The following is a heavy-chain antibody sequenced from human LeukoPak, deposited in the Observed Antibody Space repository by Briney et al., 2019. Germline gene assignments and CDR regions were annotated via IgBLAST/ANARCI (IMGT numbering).Heavy chain of an antibody. V-gene: IGHV4-59*01. CDR3: AAGPRYISGYYRSFDY. Sequence: SSETLSLTCTVSGGSINSYYWSWIRQPPGKGLEYIGYIYYSGTTNYNPSLKSRVTISIDTSKNQFSLKLSSVTAADTAVYYCAAGPRYISGYYRSFDYWGQGTLVTVSS. D-gene: IGHD3-22*01. CDR1: GGSINSYY. J-gene: IGHJ4*02. CDR2: IYYSGTT.